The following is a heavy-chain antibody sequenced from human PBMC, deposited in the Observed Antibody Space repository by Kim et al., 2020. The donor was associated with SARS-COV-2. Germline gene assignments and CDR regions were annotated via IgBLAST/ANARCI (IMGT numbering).Heavy chain of an antibody. V-gene: IGHV7-4-1*02. CDR3: ARSRVLRYFDWLPLRGDNWFDP. Sequence: ASVKVSCKASGYTFTSYAMNWVRQAPGQGLEWMGWINTNTGNPTYAQGFTGRFVFSLDTSVSTAYLQISSLKAEDTAVYYCARSRVLRYFDWLPLRGDNWFDPWGQGTLVTVSS. D-gene: IGHD3-9*01. CDR1: GYTFTSYA. CDR2: INTNTGNP. J-gene: IGHJ5*02.